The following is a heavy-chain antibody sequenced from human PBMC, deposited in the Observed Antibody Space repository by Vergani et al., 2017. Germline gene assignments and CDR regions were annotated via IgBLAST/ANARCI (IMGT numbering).Heavy chain of an antibody. D-gene: IGHD3/OR15-3a*01. CDR1: ESSFISNE. CDR2: INPIDSKI. V-gene: IGHV5-51*03. Sequence: EVMLVQSGAEVKKPGESLKISCKYSESSFISNEIAWVRQMSGKGLQWMGNINPIDSKIAYSPSFQGQAIMSLDKSITTAYLQWSSLKASDTAMYYCARLDGPLIYMTRGNWFDPWGQGTLVTVSS. J-gene: IGHJ5*02. CDR3: ARLDGPLIYMTRGNWFDP.